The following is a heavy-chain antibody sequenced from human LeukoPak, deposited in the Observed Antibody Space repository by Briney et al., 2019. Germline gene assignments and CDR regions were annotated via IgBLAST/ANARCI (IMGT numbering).Heavy chain of an antibody. CDR3: TSRYCSTSNCYSFDN. J-gene: IGHJ3*02. CDR2: ISSTSAHI. V-gene: IGHV3-21*01. D-gene: IGHD2-2*01. CDR1: GFSFNTYS. Sequence: PGGSLRLSCAASGFSFNTYSMNWVRQAPGKGLEWVSSISSTSAHIFYADSVKGRFSISRDNAKNSLYLQMNSLRVEDTAVYYCTSRYCSTSNCYSFDNWGQGTMVTVSS.